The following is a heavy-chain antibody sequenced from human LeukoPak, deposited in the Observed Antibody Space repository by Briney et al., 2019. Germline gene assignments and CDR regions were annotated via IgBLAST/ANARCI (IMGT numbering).Heavy chain of an antibody. J-gene: IGHJ4*02. V-gene: IGHV3-23*01. D-gene: IGHD3-22*01. CDR2: ISRSGGST. CDR3: ARDHSSGYSSLDQ. CDR1: GFTFSSYA. Sequence: PGGSLRLSCAASGFTFSSYAMSWVRQAPGKGLEWVSAISRSGGSTYYADSVKGRFTISRDNSKNTLYLQMNSLRAEDTAVYYCARDHSSGYSSLDQWGQGTLVTVSS.